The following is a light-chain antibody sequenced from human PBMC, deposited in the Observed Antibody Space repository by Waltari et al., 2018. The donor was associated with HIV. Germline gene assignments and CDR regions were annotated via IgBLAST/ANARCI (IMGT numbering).Light chain of an antibody. CDR2: EVN. V-gene: IGLV2-8*01. CDR3: SSYGGSSTWV. J-gene: IGLJ3*02. Sequence: SALTQPPSASGSPGQSVTISCTGTSSDAGDNNYVSWYQQSPGKAPKFIIYEVNKRPSGVPDRFSGSKSGNTASLTVSGLQADDEADYYCSSYGGSSTWVFGGGTKLTVL. CDR1: SSDAGDNNY.